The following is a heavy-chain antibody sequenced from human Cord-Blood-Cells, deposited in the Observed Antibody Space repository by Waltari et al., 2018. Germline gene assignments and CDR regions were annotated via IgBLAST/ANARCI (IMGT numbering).Heavy chain of an antibody. J-gene: IGHJ4*02. CDR2: TYYRSKWYN. CDR3: ARGYQLLFDY. V-gene: IGHV6-1*01. D-gene: IGHD2-2*01. CDR1: ADSVSRNTAP. Sequence: QVQLQQSGPGLVKPSQTLSLTCALSADSVSRNTAPWNWVRPSPSRGPEWLGRTYYRSKWYNDYAVSVKSRITIHPDTSKNQFSLPLNSVTPEDTAVYYCARGYQLLFDYWGQGTLVTVSS.